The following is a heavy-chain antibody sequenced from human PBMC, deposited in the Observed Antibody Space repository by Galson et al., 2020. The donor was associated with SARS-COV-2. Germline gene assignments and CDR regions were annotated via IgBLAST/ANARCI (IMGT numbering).Heavy chain of an antibody. J-gene: IGHJ4*02. V-gene: IGHV3-53*01. Sequence: GESLKISCAASGVTLSSIYMSWVRLAPGKGLEWVSDIYNDGGTYYADSVKGRFTISKDNSKNTLYLQMNSLRAEDTAMYFCATDVSHWGQGTLVTVSS. CDR3: ATDVSH. CDR2: IYNDGGT. CDR1: GVTLSSIY.